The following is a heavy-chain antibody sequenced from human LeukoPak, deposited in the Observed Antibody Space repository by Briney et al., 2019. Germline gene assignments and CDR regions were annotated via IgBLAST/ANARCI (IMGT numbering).Heavy chain of an antibody. Sequence: ASVTVSCKASGYTFTDYFIHWVRQAPGQGLEWMGWIYPKSGGTNYAQKLQGRVTMTRDTSINTAYMELSSLTSDDTAVYYCARDLPGDGHNSAYDIWGQGTMVTVSS. V-gene: IGHV1-2*02. CDR1: GYTFTDYF. J-gene: IGHJ3*02. D-gene: IGHD5-24*01. CDR3: ARDLPGDGHNSAYDI. CDR2: IYPKSGGT.